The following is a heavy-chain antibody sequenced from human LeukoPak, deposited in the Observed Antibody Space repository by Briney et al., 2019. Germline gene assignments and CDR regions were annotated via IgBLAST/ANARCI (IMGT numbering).Heavy chain of an antibody. CDR2: ISSTGSTI. V-gene: IGHV3-48*03. Sequence: PGGSLRLSCAASGFTFSTYEMNWVRQAPGKGLEWASYISSTGSTIYYADSVKGRFTISRDNAKNSLNLEMNSLRAEDTAVYYCVRGPGYSYGAYYCYGMDVWGQGTTVTVSS. D-gene: IGHD5-18*01. CDR1: GFTFSTYE. J-gene: IGHJ6*02. CDR3: VRGPGYSYGAYYCYGMDV.